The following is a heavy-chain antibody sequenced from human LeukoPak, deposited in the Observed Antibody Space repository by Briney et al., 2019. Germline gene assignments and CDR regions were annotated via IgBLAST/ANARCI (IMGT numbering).Heavy chain of an antibody. V-gene: IGHV3-23*01. Sequence: PGGSLRLSCAASGFTFSGFGMSWVRQAPGKGLEWVSGISGGPVSTSYADSVKGRFTISRDNSKNMLYLRMNSLRAEDTAVYYCAKSGRYCSGSTCYQEASLDYWGQGTLVTVSS. J-gene: IGHJ4*02. CDR1: GFTFSGFG. CDR2: ISGGPVST. CDR3: AKSGRYCSGSTCYQEASLDY. D-gene: IGHD2-15*01.